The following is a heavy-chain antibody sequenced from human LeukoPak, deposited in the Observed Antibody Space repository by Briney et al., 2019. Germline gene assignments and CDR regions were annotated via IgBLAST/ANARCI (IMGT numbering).Heavy chain of an antibody. J-gene: IGHJ4*02. D-gene: IGHD3-10*01. CDR1: GGSISSYY. V-gene: IGHV4-59*08. CDR2: IYYSGST. CDR3: ARGFDYYGTYYFDY. Sequence: SETLSLTCTVSGGSISSYYWSWIRQPPGKGLGWIGYIYYSGSTNYNPSLKSRVTISVDTSKNQFSLKLSSVTAADTAVYYCARGFDYYGTYYFDYWGQGTLVAVSS.